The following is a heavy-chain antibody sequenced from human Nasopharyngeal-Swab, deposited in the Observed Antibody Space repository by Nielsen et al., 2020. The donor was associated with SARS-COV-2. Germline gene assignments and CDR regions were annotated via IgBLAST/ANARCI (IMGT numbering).Heavy chain of an antibody. V-gene: IGHV3-30-3*02. D-gene: IGHD4-11*01. Sequence: GESLKISCAASGLTFTAYPFHWVRQAPGKGLEWLAIISTDGDNRFYADSVKGRFSISRDNSKNTLFLEMNSLRAADTAVYYCAKSMTTLIAYYYYGADVWGQGTTVTVSS. CDR1: GLTFTAYP. CDR3: AKSMTTLIAYYYYGADV. J-gene: IGHJ6*02. CDR2: ISTDGDNR.